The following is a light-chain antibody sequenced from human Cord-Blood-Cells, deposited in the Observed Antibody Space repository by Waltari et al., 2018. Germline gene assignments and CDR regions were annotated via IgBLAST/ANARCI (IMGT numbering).Light chain of an antibody. CDR3: QQYNNWPPST. CDR1: PSVSHN. J-gene: IGKJ5*01. V-gene: IGKV3-15*01. CDR2: GAS. Sequence: EIVMTQSPDTLSVSPGERATLSCRASPSVSHNLAWYQQKPGQDPRLLIYGASTRATGIPARFVCSGSGTECTLTISSLQSGDFAVYYCQQYNNWPPSTFVQETRLEIK.